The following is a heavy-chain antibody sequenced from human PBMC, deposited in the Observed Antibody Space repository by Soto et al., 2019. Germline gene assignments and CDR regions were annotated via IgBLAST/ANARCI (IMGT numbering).Heavy chain of an antibody. Sequence: QDQLLQSGAEVKKPGSSVRVSCEASGGTFRTYAISWVRQAPGQGLEWMGEIIPIFGTINYAQKFQGRLTITADESTATVYMDLRSLRSDDTALYYCAKGAVAGTPTSYYYYGMDVWGQGTTVTVSS. V-gene: IGHV1-69*12. CDR2: IIPIFGTI. D-gene: IGHD6-19*01. CDR1: GGTFRTYA. J-gene: IGHJ6*02. CDR3: AKGAVAGTPTSYYYYGMDV.